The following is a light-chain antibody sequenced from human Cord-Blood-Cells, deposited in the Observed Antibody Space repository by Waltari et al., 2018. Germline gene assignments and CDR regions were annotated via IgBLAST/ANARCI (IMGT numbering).Light chain of an antibody. J-gene: IGLJ3*02. V-gene: IGLV1-47*01. CDR1: SSNIGSNY. CDR2: RNN. Sequence: QSVLTQPPSASGTPGQRVTISCSGSSSNIGSNYVYWYQQLPGTAPKLLSYRNNQRPSGVPDRFSGSKSGTSAPLAISGLRSEDEADYYCAAWDDSLSGWVFGGGTKLTVL. CDR3: AAWDDSLSGWV.